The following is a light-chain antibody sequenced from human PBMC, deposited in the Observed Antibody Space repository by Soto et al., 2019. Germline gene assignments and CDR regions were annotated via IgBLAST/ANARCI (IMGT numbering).Light chain of an antibody. CDR1: QSVSSY. CDR2: DAS. V-gene: IGKV3-11*01. Sequence: EIVLTQSPATLSLSPGERATLSCRASQSVSSYLAWYQQKPGQAPRLLIYDASNRATGIPARFSGSGSGTDFILTISSLEPEDFAAYYCQQRSNWPYTFGQGTKLEIK. J-gene: IGKJ2*01. CDR3: QQRSNWPYT.